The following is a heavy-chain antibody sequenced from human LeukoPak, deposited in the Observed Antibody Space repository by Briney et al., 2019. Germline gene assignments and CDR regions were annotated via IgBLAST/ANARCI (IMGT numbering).Heavy chain of an antibody. CDR1: GGSFSGDY. Sequence: SETLSLTCAVYGGSFSGDYWSWIRQPPGKGLEWIGEINHSGSTNYNPSLKSRVTISVDTSKNQFSLRLSSVTAADTAVYYCARGTPYCSGISCYAQFDSWGQGTLVTVSS. CDR2: INHSGST. V-gene: IGHV4-34*01. CDR3: ARGTPYCSGISCYAQFDS. D-gene: IGHD2-2*01. J-gene: IGHJ4*02.